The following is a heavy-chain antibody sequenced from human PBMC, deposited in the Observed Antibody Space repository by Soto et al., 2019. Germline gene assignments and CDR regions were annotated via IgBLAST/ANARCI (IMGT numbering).Heavy chain of an antibody. CDR1: GFDFNKYA. CDR3: AKDSPSYTTSPFYFDS. V-gene: IGHV3-23*01. Sequence: GGSLRLSCAAFGFDFNKYAMTWVRQAPGKGLQWVSSITSNGDSTYYADSVKGRFTTSRDNSKNTLYLQMNSLRADDTAVFYCAKDSPSYTTSPFYFDSWGQGTLVTVSS. CDR2: ITSNGDST. J-gene: IGHJ4*02. D-gene: IGHD2-2*02.